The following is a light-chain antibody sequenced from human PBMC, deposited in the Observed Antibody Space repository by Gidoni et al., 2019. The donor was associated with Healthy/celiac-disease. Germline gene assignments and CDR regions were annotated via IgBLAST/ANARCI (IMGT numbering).Light chain of an antibody. CDR1: QSISSY. CDR3: QQSYSTPIT. Sequence: DIQMTQSPSSLSASVGDRVTITCRASQSISSYLNWYQQKPGKAPKLLIYAASSLQSGVPSRFSGSGSGTDFTLTISSLQPEDCATYYCQQSYSTPITFGQGTRLEIK. J-gene: IGKJ5*01. CDR2: AAS. V-gene: IGKV1-39*01.